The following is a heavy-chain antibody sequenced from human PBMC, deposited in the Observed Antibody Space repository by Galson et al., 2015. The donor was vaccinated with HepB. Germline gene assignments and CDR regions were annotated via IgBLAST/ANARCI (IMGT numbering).Heavy chain of an antibody. CDR3: ALSYCGGDCFSRPSDAFDI. CDR1: GYSFTRYW. CDR2: IYPGDSDT. Sequence: SGAEVKQPGESLKISCKGVGYSFTRYWIGWVRQMPGKGLEWMGIIYPGDSDTRYSPSFQGKVTISADKSISTAYLQWSSLKASDTAMYYCALSYCGGDCFSRPSDAFDIWGQGTMIIVS. V-gene: IGHV5-51*03. J-gene: IGHJ3*02. D-gene: IGHD2-21*01.